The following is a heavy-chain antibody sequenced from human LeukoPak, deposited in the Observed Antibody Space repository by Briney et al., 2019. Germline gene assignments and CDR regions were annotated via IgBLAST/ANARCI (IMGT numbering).Heavy chain of an antibody. CDR1: GGSISSTNYY. CDR3: ARLKYYYDSSGYNWFDP. D-gene: IGHD3-22*01. Sequence: PSETLSLTCTVSGGSISSTNYYWGWIRQPPGKGLEYIGIIYYTGSTYYNPSLKSRVTISVDTSKNQFSLKLYSVTAADTAVYYCARLKYYYDSSGYNWFDPWGQGTLVTVSS. J-gene: IGHJ5*02. V-gene: IGHV4-39*07. CDR2: IYYTGST.